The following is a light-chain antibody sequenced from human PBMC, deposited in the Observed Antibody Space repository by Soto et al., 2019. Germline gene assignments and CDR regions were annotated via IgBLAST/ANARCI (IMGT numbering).Light chain of an antibody. J-gene: IGKJ1*01. CDR3: QQHNSYPPT. CDR2: AAS. Sequence: ALRMTQSPSSLSASTGDRFTITSRASQDISSYLAWYQKKPGKAPKLLIYAASTLQSGVPSRFSGSGSGTDFTLTISSLQPEDFATYYCQQHNSYPPTFGQGTKVDIK. CDR1: QDISSY. V-gene: IGKV1-8*01.